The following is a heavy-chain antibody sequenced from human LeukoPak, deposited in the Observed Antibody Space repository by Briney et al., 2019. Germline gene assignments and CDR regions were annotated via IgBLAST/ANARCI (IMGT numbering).Heavy chain of an antibody. CDR1: GGTFSSYA. Sequence: SVKVSCKASGGTFSSYAISWVRQAPGQGLEWMGRIIPIFGTANYAQKFQGRVTITTDESTSTAYMELSSLRSEDTAVYYCARDRFSRIYDFWSGYTWDIWGQGIMVTVSS. J-gene: IGHJ3*02. CDR3: ARDRFSRIYDFWSGYTWDI. D-gene: IGHD3-3*01. V-gene: IGHV1-69*05. CDR2: IIPIFGTA.